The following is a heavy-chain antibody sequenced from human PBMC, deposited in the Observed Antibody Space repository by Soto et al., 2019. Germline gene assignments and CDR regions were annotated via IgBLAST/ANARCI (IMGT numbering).Heavy chain of an antibody. Sequence: QVQLQESGPGLVKPSETLSLTCTVSGGSISSYYWSWIRQPPGKGLEWIGYIYYSGNTNHNPSLKSRGSISVDTSKNQLSLKLSSVTAADTPGYYCARSSKYYDGLDVWGQGTTVTVAS. J-gene: IGHJ6*02. CDR3: ARSSKYYDGLDV. V-gene: IGHV4-59*01. CDR2: IYYSGNT. D-gene: IGHD1-26*01. CDR1: GGSISSYY.